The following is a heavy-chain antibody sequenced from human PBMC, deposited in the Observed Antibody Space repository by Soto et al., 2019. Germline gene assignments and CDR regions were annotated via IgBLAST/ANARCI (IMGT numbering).Heavy chain of an antibody. CDR1: GSTFSSYT. Sequence: QVQLVPSGAEVRQPGSSVEVSCMASGSTFSSYTVNWVRQAPGQGLEWIGRIIPVLGVTHYAGKFQSRVTITADRSRKTAYMELNSLTSEDTAVYYCARRRYCGVDCYNKFYYGMDVWGQGTTVTVSS. V-gene: IGHV1-69*02. CDR3: ARRRYCGVDCYNKFYYGMDV. CDR2: IIPVLGVT. D-gene: IGHD2-21*02. J-gene: IGHJ6*02.